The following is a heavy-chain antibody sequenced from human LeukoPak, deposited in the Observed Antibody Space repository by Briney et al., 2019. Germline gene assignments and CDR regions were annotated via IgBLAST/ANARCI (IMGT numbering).Heavy chain of an antibody. Sequence: GGSLRLSCAASGFTFSGSAMHWVRQASGKGLEWVGRIRSKANSYATAYAASVKGRFTISRDDSKNTAYLQRNSLKTEDTAVYYCTRAGDDYVWEDFDYWGQGTLVTVSS. CDR1: GFTFSGSA. CDR2: IRSKANSYAT. J-gene: IGHJ4*02. CDR3: TRAGDDYVWEDFDY. D-gene: IGHD3-16*01. V-gene: IGHV3-73*01.